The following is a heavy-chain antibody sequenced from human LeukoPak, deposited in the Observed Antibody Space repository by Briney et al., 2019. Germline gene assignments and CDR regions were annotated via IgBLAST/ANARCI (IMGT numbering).Heavy chain of an antibody. D-gene: IGHD2-15*01. V-gene: IGHV4-59*08. CDR1: GGSISSYY. J-gene: IGHJ4*02. Sequence: PSETLSLTCTVSGGSISSYYWSWIRRPPGKGLEWIGYIYYSGSTNYNPSLKSRVTISVDTSKNQFSLKLSSVTAADTAVYYCAGVYCSGGICYQDYWGQGTLVTVSS. CDR2: IYYSGST. CDR3: AGVYCSGGICYQDY.